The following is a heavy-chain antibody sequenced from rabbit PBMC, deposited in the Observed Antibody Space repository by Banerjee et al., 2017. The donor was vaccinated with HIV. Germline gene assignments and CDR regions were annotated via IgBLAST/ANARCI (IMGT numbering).Heavy chain of an antibody. D-gene: IGHD1-1*01. V-gene: IGHV1S40*01. CDR2: IYAGSSGST. Sequence: QSLEESGGDLVKPGASLTLTCTASGFSFSRGYDMCWVRQAPGKGLEWIACIYAGSSGSTYYASWAKGRFTISKTSSTTVTLQMTSLTAADTATYFCARAYSNGGPYYWGLWGPGTLVTVS. CDR1: GFSFSRGYD. CDR3: ARAYSNGGPYYWGL. J-gene: IGHJ4*01.